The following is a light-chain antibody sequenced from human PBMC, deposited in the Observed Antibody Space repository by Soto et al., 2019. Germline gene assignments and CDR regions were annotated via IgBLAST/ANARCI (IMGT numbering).Light chain of an antibody. Sequence: QSALTQPASVSGSPGQSITISCTGTTSDVGTYNLVSWYQHHPGKAPQLIIFEVTKRPSGVSDRFSGSKSGNTASLTISGLLGEDEADYYCCSFAGRSPPTSVFGTGTKVIVL. CDR2: EVT. V-gene: IGLV2-23*02. CDR3: CSFAGRSPPTSV. J-gene: IGLJ1*01. CDR1: TSDVGTYNL.